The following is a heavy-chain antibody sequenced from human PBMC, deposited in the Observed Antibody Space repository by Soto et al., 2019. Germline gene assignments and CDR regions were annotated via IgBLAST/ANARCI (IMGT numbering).Heavy chain of an antibody. Sequence: QGQLVQSGGEVKKPGASVKVSCKASGYTFTRYGISWVRQAPGQGLEWMGGISGYNGDTKYAQKFQGRVTMTVDTSTTTAYMELRSLTSDDRAVYYCAKNGQPPYYYDGMDVWGQGTTVTVSS. CDR3: AKNGQPPYYYDGMDV. V-gene: IGHV1-18*01. CDR2: ISGYNGDT. J-gene: IGHJ6*02. D-gene: IGHD2-8*01. CDR1: GYTFTRYG.